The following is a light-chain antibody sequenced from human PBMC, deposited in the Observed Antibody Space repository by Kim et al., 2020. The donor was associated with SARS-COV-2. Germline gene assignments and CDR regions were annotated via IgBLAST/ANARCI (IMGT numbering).Light chain of an antibody. CDR3: CSSVGDSGYV. V-gene: IGLV2-23*02. CDR2: EVT. Sequence: QSALAQPASLSGSPGQSITISCTGTSSDVGSSNFVSWYQQHPGKAPKLMIYEVTKRPSGVSDRFSASKSGNTASLTISGLQAEDEADYYCCSSVGDSGYVFGSGTKVTVL. J-gene: IGLJ1*01. CDR1: SSDVGSSNF.